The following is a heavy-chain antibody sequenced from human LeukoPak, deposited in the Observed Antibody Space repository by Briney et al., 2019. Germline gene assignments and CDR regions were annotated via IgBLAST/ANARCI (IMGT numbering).Heavy chain of an antibody. CDR3: ARGDYYDSSGFDY. J-gene: IGHJ4*02. CDR1: GFTFSSYA. D-gene: IGHD3-22*01. Sequence: GGSLRLSCAASGFTFSSYAMHWVRQAPGKGLEYVSAISSNGGSTYYANSVKGRFTIPRDNSKNTLYLQMGSLRAEDMAVYYCARGDYYDSSGFDYWGQGTLVTVSS. V-gene: IGHV3-64*01. CDR2: ISSNGGST.